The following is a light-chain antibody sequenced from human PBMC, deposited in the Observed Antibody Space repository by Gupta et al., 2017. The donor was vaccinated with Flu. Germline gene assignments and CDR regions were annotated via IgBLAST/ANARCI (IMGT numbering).Light chain of an antibody. Sequence: VTLGRAAVISCWCSAVLVYEDGETYLNWFQQRPGQSPRRLIYKGSNRDSGVPDRFSGSGSDTSFTLHISRVEAEDVGIYYCRQGKRWPYTFGQGTRLEIK. J-gene: IGKJ2*01. CDR3: RQGKRWPYT. CDR1: AVLVYEDGETY. CDR2: KGS. V-gene: IGKV2-30*01.